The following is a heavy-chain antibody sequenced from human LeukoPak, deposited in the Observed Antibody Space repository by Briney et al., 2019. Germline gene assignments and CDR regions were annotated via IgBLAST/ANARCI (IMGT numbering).Heavy chain of an antibody. CDR3: AREDIVVVPAVRPLRLPYGMDV. CDR1: GFTFSSYS. D-gene: IGHD2-2*01. Sequence: GGSLRLSCAASGFTFSSYSMNWVRQAPGKGLEWVSSISSSSSYIYYADSVKGRFTISRDNAKNSLYLQMNSLRAEDTAVYYCAREDIVVVPAVRPLRLPYGMDVWGQGTTVTVSS. J-gene: IGHJ6*02. CDR2: ISSSSSYI. V-gene: IGHV3-21*01.